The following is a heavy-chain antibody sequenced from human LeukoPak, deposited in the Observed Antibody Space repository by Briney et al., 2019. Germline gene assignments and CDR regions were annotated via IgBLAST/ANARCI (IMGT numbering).Heavy chain of an antibody. V-gene: IGHV3-74*01. CDR1: GFIFTTYW. CDR3: ARGWGGTASYFDL. J-gene: IGHJ2*01. Sequence: GGSLRLSCAASGFIFTTYWMHCVRQAPGKGLVWVSRISGDGRSTSYADSVEGRFTISRDNAKNTLFLQMNSLRVEDTAVYYCARGWGGTASYFDLWGRGTLVTVSS. CDR2: ISGDGRST. D-gene: IGHD7-27*01.